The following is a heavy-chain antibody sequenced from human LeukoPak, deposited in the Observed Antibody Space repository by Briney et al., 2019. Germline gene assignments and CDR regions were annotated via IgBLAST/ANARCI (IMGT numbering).Heavy chain of an antibody. CDR2: ISSGSSYI. CDR3: ARDPTPKWELLPYFDY. V-gene: IGHV3-21*01. J-gene: IGHJ4*02. D-gene: IGHD1-26*01. CDR1: GFTFSSYS. Sequence: GGSLRLSCAASGFTFSSYSINWVRQAPGKGLEWVSPISSGSSYIYYADSVKGRFTISRDNAKNSLYLQMNSLGAEDTAVYYCARDPTPKWELLPYFDYWGQGTLVTVSS.